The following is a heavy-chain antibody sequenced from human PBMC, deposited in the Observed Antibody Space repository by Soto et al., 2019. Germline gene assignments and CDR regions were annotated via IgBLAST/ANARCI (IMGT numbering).Heavy chain of an antibody. V-gene: IGHV2-5*02. J-gene: IGHJ4*02. CDR2: IHWDDDK. CDR3: GHTHQSRFDY. Sequence: QITLKESGPTLVKPTQTLTLTCTFSGFSLSTSDVGVGWIRQPPGKALELLALIHWDDDKRYSPSLKSRLTITKDTCKNQVVLTTTTMDPVDTATYYCGHTHQSRFDYCGQGSLVTVSS. CDR1: GFSLSTSDVG.